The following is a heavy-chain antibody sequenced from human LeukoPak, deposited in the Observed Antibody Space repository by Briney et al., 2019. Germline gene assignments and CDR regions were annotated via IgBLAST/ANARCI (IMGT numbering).Heavy chain of an antibody. CDR2: IIPIFGTA. V-gene: IGHV1-69*05. Sequence: SVKVSCKASGGTFSSYAISWVRQAPGQGLEWMGRIIPIFGTANYAQKFQGRVTITTDESTSTAYMELSSLRSDDTAVYYCAREYYYDSSGQGAFDIWGQGTMVAVSS. J-gene: IGHJ3*02. CDR3: AREYYYDSSGQGAFDI. CDR1: GGTFSSYA. D-gene: IGHD3-22*01.